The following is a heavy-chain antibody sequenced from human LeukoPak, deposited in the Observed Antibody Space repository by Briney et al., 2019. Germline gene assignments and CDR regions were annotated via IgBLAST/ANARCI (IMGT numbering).Heavy chain of an antibody. V-gene: IGHV4-59*01. Sequence: SETLSLTCTVSGGSISSYYWNWIRQPPGKGLEWIGYIYYSGSTNYNPSLKSRVTISVDTSKNQFSLKLSSVTAADTAVYYCAREADSSGYYSIFYFDYWGQGTLVTVSS. J-gene: IGHJ4*02. CDR1: GGSISSYY. CDR3: AREADSSGYYSIFYFDY. CDR2: IYYSGST. D-gene: IGHD3-22*01.